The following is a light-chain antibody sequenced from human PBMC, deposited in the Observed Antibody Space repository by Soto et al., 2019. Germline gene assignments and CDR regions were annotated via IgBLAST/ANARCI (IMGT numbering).Light chain of an antibody. Sequence: TKSPAALSVYTGERATLSCRASQSVSSNYLAWYQQIPGQAPRPLIYDASNRATGIPARFSGSGSGTDFTLTISSLEPEDFAVYCCQPPSNLIPFGQGTRLENK. V-gene: IGKV3D-20*02. J-gene: IGKJ5*01. CDR1: QSVSSNY. CDR2: DAS. CDR3: QPPSNLIP.